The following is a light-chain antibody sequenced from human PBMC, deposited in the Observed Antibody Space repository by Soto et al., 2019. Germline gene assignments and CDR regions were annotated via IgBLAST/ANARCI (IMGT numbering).Light chain of an antibody. CDR2: AAS. Sequence: IVVTQSPATLSVSPGERATLSCRASHSISRDLAWYQKRPGQAPRLLIYAASTSATGTPARFSGGGSGTEFTLTISSLQSEAIAIYYCQQYFTWPPMYTFGQGTNLDIK. CDR1: HSISRD. CDR3: QQYFTWPPMYT. V-gene: IGKV3-15*01. J-gene: IGKJ2*01.